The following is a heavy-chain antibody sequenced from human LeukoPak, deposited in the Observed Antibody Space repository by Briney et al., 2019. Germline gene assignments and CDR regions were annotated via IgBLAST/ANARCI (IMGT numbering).Heavy chain of an antibody. D-gene: IGHD6-6*01. Sequence: SETLSLTCAVYGGSFSGYYWSWIRQPPGKGLEWIGEINHSGSTNYNPSLKSRVTISVDPSKNQFSLKLSSVTAADTAVYYCARVSIAARTYYYYYYMDVWGKGTTVTVSS. CDR2: INHSGST. CDR1: GGSFSGYY. V-gene: IGHV4-34*01. CDR3: ARVSIAARTYYYYYYMDV. J-gene: IGHJ6*03.